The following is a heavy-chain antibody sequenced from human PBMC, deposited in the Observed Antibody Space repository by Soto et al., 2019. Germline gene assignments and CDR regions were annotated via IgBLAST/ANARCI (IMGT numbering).Heavy chain of an antibody. CDR3: ARGGIEDYGDYASRGSAY. V-gene: IGHV4-34*01. D-gene: IGHD4-17*01. J-gene: IGHJ4*02. CDR2: INHSGST. CDR1: GGSFSGYY. Sequence: SETLSLTCAVYGGSFSGYYWSWIRQPPGKGLEWIGEINHSGSTNYNPSLKSRVTISVDTSKNQFSLKLSSVTAADTAVYYCARGGIEDYGDYASRGSAYWGQGTLVTVSS.